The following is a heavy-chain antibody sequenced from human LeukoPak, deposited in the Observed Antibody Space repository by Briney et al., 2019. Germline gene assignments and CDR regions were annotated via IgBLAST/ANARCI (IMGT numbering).Heavy chain of an antibody. CDR3: ARASWDTAVIDY. V-gene: IGHV3-23*01. J-gene: IGHJ4*02. CDR2: ISPGGGTT. CDR1: GFAFGSEA. Sequence: GGSLRLPCAVSGFAFGSEAMSWVRQSPARGLEWVASISPGGGTTYYADYVKGRFTISRDNAKNSLYLQMNSLRAEDTAVYYCARASWDTAVIDYWGQGTLVTVSS. D-gene: IGHD5-18*01.